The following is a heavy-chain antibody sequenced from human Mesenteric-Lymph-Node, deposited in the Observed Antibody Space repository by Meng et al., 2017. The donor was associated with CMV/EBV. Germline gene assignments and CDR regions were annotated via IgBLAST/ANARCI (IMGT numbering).Heavy chain of an antibody. D-gene: IGHD3-10*01. V-gene: IGHV3-48*03. J-gene: IGHJ6*02. Sequence: GGSLRLSCAVSGFTFRSYEMNWVRRAPGKGLEWISYISSSSSVIYYADSVKGRFTISRDNAKNSLYLQMNSLRAEDTSIYHCARAGYSYGSGSFYYYGMDVWGQGTTVTVSS. CDR3: ARAGYSYGSGSFYYYGMDV. CDR1: GFTFRSYE. CDR2: ISSSSSVI.